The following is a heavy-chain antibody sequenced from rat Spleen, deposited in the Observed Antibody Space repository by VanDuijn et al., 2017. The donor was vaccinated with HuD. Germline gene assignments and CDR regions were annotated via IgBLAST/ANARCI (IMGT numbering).Heavy chain of an antibody. D-gene: IGHD1-5*01. Sequence: EVQLVESGGGLVQPGRSLKLSCAASGFSFSDYYMAWVRQAPKKGLEWVATINTGGGNPYYRDSVKGRFTISRDNAKNIQYLRMDSLRSEDSATYYCARRGYRYNYFDYWGQGVMVTVSS. J-gene: IGHJ2*01. CDR3: ARRGYRYNYFDY. CDR2: INTGGGNP. V-gene: IGHV5S13*01. CDR1: GFSFSDYY.